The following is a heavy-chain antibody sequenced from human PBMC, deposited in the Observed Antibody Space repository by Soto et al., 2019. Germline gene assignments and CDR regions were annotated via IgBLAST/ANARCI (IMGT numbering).Heavy chain of an antibody. CDR1: GYTFTGYY. CDR2: INPNSGGT. CDR3: ARCEPWFGESGGRYYYYYGMDV. D-gene: IGHD3-10*01. J-gene: IGHJ6*02. V-gene: IGHV1-2*02. Sequence: GASVKVSCKASGYTFTGYYMHWVRQAPGQGLEWMGWINPNSGGTNYAQKFQGRVTMTRDTSISTAYMELSRLRSDDTAVYYCARCEPWFGESGGRYYYYYGMDVWGQGPTVTVSS.